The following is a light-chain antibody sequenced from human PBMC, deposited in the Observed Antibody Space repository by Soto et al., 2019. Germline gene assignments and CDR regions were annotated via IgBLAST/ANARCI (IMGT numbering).Light chain of an antibody. CDR1: QSVSRY. Sequence: EIVLTQSPATLSLSPGERATLSCRASQSVSRYIAWYQQKPGQAPRLLIYDASNRATGIPARFSGSGSGTDFTLTISSLEPEDFAVYYCQQRSNWPPSTFGGGTKVEIK. J-gene: IGKJ4*01. CDR3: QQRSNWPPST. CDR2: DAS. V-gene: IGKV3-11*01.